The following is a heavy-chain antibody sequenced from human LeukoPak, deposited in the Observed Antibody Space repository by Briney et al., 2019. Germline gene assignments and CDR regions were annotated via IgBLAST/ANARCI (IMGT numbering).Heavy chain of an antibody. CDR2: IYHSGST. V-gene: IGHV4-38-2*01. CDR3: AGHAPHENGNKRGFEY. Sequence: SETLSLTCAVSGYSISSGYYWGWIRQPPGKGLEWVASIYHSGSTYYNPSLRSRVTISVDTSKNHFSLILSSVTAADTAVYYCAGHAPHENGNKRGFEYWGQGTLVTVSS. CDR1: GYSISSGYY. D-gene: IGHD2/OR15-2a*01. J-gene: IGHJ4*02.